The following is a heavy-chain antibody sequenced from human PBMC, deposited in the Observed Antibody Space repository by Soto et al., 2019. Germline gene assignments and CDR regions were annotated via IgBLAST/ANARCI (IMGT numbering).Heavy chain of an antibody. CDR1: GFTFSDHY. D-gene: IGHD3-10*01. Sequence: EVQLVESGGGLVQPGGSLRLSCAASGFTFSDHYMDWVRQAPGKGLEWVGLIRDKANSYTTEYAASVRGRFTISGDESKNSVYLQMNSLKTEDTAGYYCARQPGSGRSVDYWGQGTLVTVSS. V-gene: IGHV3-72*01. J-gene: IGHJ4*02. CDR2: IRDKANSYTT. CDR3: ARQPGSGRSVDY.